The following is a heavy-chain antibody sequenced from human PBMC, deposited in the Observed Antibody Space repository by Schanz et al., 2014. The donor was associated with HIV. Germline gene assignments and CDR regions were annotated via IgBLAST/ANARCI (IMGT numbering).Heavy chain of an antibody. CDR3: ARTRGIAVAGFDY. J-gene: IGHJ4*02. D-gene: IGHD6-19*01. Sequence: QVQLVQSGAEVQKPGASVKVSCKASGYSFTSYDINWVRQATGQGLEWMGWVHPKSGNTGYAQKFQGRVTMTTDTSTSKAYMELRSMRSDDTAVYYCARTRGIAVAGFDYWGQGTLVTVSS. CDR1: GYSFTSYD. CDR2: VHPKSGNT. V-gene: IGHV1-8*02.